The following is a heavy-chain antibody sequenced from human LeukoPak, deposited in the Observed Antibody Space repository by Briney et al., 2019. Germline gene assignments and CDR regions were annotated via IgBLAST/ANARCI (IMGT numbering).Heavy chain of an antibody. J-gene: IGHJ3*02. Sequence: GALRLSCAASGFTFSSYGMHWVRQAPGKGLEWVAFIRYDGSNKYYADSVKGRFTISRDNSKNTLYLQMSSLRAEDTAVYYCAKLPLRRGPDAFDIWGQGAMVTVSS. V-gene: IGHV3-30*02. CDR3: AKLPLRRGPDAFDI. CDR2: IRYDGSNK. CDR1: GFTFSSYG. D-gene: IGHD4-17*01.